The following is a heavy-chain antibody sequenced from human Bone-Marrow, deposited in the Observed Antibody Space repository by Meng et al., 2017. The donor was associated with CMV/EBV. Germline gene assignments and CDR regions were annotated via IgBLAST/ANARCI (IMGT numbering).Heavy chain of an antibody. Sequence: GGSLRLSCAASGFTFSSYAMHWVRQAPGKGLEWVAVISYDGSNKYYADSVKGRFTISRDNSKNTLYLQMNSLRAEDTAVYYCASIPIVGATIDYWGQGTLVTVPQ. CDR1: GFTFSSYA. V-gene: IGHV3-30-3*01. CDR2: ISYDGSNK. CDR3: ASIPIVGATIDY. D-gene: IGHD1-26*01. J-gene: IGHJ4*02.